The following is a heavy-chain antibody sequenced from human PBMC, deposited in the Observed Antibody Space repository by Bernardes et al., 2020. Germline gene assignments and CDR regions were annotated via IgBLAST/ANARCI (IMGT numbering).Heavy chain of an antibody. CDR3: ARAYCSSTSCYGGGVRGYYFDY. V-gene: IGHV1-18*04. Sequence: ASVKVSCKTSGYTFTMYTITWVRQAPGQGLEWMGWISTYNGDTKIAQNFQDRLSMTTDTSTNTAYMELRSLRADDTAVYYCARAYCSSTSCYGGGVRGYYFDYWGQGTLVTVSS. CDR2: ISTYNGDT. J-gene: IGHJ4*02. D-gene: IGHD2-2*01. CDR1: GYTFTMYT.